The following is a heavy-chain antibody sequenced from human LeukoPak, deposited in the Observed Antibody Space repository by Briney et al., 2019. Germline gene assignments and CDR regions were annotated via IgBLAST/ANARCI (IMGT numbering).Heavy chain of an antibody. CDR2: ISYDGSNK. Sequence: TGGSLRLSCAASGFTFSSYGMHWVRQAPGKGLEWVAVISYDGSNKYYADSVKGRFTISRDNSKNTLYLQMNSLRAEDTAVYYCAKGADILTGYPRYWGQGTLVTVSS. J-gene: IGHJ4*02. CDR1: GFTFSSYG. D-gene: IGHD3-9*01. V-gene: IGHV3-30*18. CDR3: AKGADILTGYPRY.